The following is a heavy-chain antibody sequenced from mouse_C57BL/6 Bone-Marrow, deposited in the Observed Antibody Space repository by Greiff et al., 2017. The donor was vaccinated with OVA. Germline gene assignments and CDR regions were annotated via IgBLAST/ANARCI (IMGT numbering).Heavy chain of an antibody. J-gene: IGHJ4*01. V-gene: IGHV1-55*01. D-gene: IGHD2-5*01. CDR1: GYTFTSYW. CDR3: AKGENSNYLYYAMDY. CDR2: IYPGSGST. Sequence: QVQLQQPGAELVKPGASVKMSCKASGYTFTSYWITWVKQRPGQGLEWIGDIYPGSGSTNYNEKFKSKATLTVDTSSSTAYMQLSSLTSEDSAVYYCAKGENSNYLYYAMDYWGQGTSVTVSS.